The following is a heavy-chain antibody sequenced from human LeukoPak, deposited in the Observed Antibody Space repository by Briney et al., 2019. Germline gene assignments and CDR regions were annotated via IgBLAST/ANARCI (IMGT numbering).Heavy chain of an antibody. CDR2: IYTSGST. Sequence: SETLSLTCTVSGDSISSGTYYWSWIRQPAGKGLEWIGRIYTSGSTNYNPSLKSRVTISVDTSKNQFSLKLSSVTAADTAVYYCERAKRWLPFDYWGQGTLVTVSS. CDR1: GDSISSGTYY. J-gene: IGHJ4*02. CDR3: ERAKRWLPFDY. V-gene: IGHV4-61*02. D-gene: IGHD5-24*01.